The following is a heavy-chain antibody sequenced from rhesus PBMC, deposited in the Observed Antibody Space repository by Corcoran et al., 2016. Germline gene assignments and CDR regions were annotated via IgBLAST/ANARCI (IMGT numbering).Heavy chain of an antibody. CDR3: AKGGIQRVQPVDY. J-gene: IGHJ4*01. V-gene: IGHV3S25*01. Sequence: EVQLVESGGGLAKPGGSLRLSCAASGFTFSSYWMNWVRQAPGKGLEWVSAINSGGGSTDYADSVKGRFTISKDNSKNTLSLQMNSLRAEDTAVYYCAKGGIQRVQPVDYWGQGVLVTVSS. CDR2: INSGGGST. CDR1: GFTFSSYW. D-gene: IGHD5-42*01.